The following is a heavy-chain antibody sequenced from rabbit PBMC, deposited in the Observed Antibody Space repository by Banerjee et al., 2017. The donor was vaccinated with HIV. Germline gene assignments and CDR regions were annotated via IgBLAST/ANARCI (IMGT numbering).Heavy chain of an antibody. Sequence: QEQLEESGGDLVKPEGSLTLTCKASGFSFSSSYWISWVRQAPGKGLEWIACIAAGSSGSTYYASWAKGRFTISKTSSTTVTLQMTSLTAADTATYFCARDLTGVTGWNFNLWGPGTLVTVS. CDR3: ARDLTGVTGWNFNL. V-gene: IGHV1S45*01. CDR2: IAAGSSGST. CDR1: GFSFSSSYW. J-gene: IGHJ4*01. D-gene: IGHD7-1*01.